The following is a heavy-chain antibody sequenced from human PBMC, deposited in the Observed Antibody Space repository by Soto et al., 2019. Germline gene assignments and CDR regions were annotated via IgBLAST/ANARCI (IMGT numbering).Heavy chain of an antibody. D-gene: IGHD3-22*01. J-gene: IGHJ6*02. CDR2: FHWDDDK. Sequence: QITLKESGPALVKPRQTLTLTCTFSGFSFSGVSFSAGGVGVAWIRQPPGKALEWIAFFHWDDDKGYSSSLKNRVTITQDRSRNQVVLTMTYMDPVDTATYYCALDVSDSRNYYYSFEVWGQGTTVTVSS. V-gene: IGHV2-5*02. CDR1: GFSFSGVSFSAGGVG. CDR3: ALDVSDSRNYYYSFEV.